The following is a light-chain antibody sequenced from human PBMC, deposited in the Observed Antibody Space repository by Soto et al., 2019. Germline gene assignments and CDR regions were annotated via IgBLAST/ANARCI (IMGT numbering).Light chain of an antibody. V-gene: IGKV3-15*01. CDR2: DAS. CDR3: RHYNNWPPET. CDR1: QSVSSR. Sequence: EIVMTQSAATLSVSPGERSTLSCSSSQSVSSRLAWYQQKRGQAPRLLIYDASTRATGIPARFSGSGSGTEFNLTISSLQSEDFAIYYCRHYNNWPPETFGQGTKVDIK. J-gene: IGKJ1*01.